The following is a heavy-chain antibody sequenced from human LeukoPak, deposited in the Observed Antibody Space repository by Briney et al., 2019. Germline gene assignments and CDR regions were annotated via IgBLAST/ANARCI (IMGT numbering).Heavy chain of an antibody. CDR3: ARGPPYSNMDV. CDR2: VIPIFGTA. CDR1: GCTFSSYA. D-gene: IGHD2-21*01. V-gene: IGHV1-69*13. J-gene: IGHJ6*02. Sequence: SVKVSCKACGCTFSSYAIRWVRQAPGQGLEWMGGVIPIFGTANYAQKFQGRVTITAAESTSTAYMELSSLRSEDTAVYYCARGPPYSNMDVWGQGTTVTVSS.